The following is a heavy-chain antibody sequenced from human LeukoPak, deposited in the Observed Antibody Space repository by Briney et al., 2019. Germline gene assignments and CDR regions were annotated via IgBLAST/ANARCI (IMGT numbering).Heavy chain of an antibody. J-gene: IGHJ6*02. CDR2: FNPNSGGT. D-gene: IGHD4-17*01. CDR1: GYTFTGYY. Sequence: GASVNVSCKASGYTFTGYYMHWVRQAPGQGLEWRGWFNPNSGGTNYAKKFQGRVTMTRDTSISTAYMELSRLRSDDTAVYYCAREIRYRRTVTFSYYGMDVWGQGTTVTVSS. V-gene: IGHV1-2*02. CDR3: AREIRYRRTVTFSYYGMDV.